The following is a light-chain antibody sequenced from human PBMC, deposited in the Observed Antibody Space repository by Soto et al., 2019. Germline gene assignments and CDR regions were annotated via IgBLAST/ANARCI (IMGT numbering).Light chain of an antibody. CDR3: QHYVSSPWT. CDR1: QSVSSNY. J-gene: IGKJ1*01. V-gene: IGKV3-20*01. CDR2: GAS. Sequence: EIVLAQSPGTRSLSPGERATLSCRASQSVSSNYLAWYQQKPGQAPRLLIYGASSRATGIQDRFSGSGSGTDFTLTISRLEPEDFAVYYCQHYVSSPWTFGQGTKVEIK.